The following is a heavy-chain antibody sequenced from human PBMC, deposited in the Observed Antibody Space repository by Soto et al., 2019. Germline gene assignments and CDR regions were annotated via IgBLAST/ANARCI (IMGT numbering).Heavy chain of an antibody. CDR1: GFSLSTSGVG. CDR3: AHIESRSDYYDSSGYYRYFDY. V-gene: IGHV2-5*02. J-gene: IGHJ4*02. D-gene: IGHD3-22*01. Sequence: QITLKESGPTLVKPTQTLTLTCTFSGFSLSTSGVGVGWIRQPPGKALEWLALIYWDDDKRYSPSLKSRLTITKDTSKNQVVLTMTNMDPVDTATYYCAHIESRSDYYDSSGYYRYFDYWGQGTLVTVSS. CDR2: IYWDDDK.